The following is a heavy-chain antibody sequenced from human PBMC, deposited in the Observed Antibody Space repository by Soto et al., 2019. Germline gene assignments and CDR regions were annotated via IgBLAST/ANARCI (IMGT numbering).Heavy chain of an antibody. V-gene: IGHV3-15*07. J-gene: IGHJ4*02. CDR3: TTTGGHLHSDPFDY. CDR1: GFTFSDGW. CDR2: IKSKISGGTA. D-gene: IGHD2-8*02. Sequence: EVQLVESGGGLEKPGGSLRLSCAASGFTFSDGWMNWVRQAPGKGLEWVGRIKSKISGGTADYVAPVIGRFTISRDDSKNTVYLQMNSLKIEDTAVYYCTTTGGHLHSDPFDYWGQGALVTVSS.